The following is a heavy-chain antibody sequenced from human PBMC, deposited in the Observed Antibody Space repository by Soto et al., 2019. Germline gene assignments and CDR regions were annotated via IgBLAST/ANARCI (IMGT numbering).Heavy chain of an antibody. CDR2: ISSSSSYI. Sequence: GGSLRLSCAASGFTFSSYSMNWVRQAPGKGLEWVSSISSSSSYIYYADSVKGRFTISRDNAKNSLYLQMNSLRAEDTAVYYCARGLLLPPGYRSHFPYYFDYWGQGTLVTVSS. CDR3: ARGLLLPPGYRSHFPYYFDY. CDR1: GFTFSSYS. V-gene: IGHV3-21*01. D-gene: IGHD2-15*01. J-gene: IGHJ4*02.